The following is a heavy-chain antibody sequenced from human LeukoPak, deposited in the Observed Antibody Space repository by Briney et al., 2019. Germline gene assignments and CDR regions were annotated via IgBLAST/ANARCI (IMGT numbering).Heavy chain of an antibody. V-gene: IGHV4-31*03. CDR1: GGSISSGAYY. D-gene: IGHD2-2*02. Sequence: SETLSLTCTVSGGSISSGAYYWSWLRQHPGKGLEWIGYIYNSGSAYYRPSLKSRVTISLDTSKDQFSLKLSSVTAADTAVYFCAREPCSSTSYYTSDAIDNWGQGTLVTVSS. J-gene: IGHJ4*02. CDR3: AREPCSSTSYYTSDAIDN. CDR2: IYNSGSA.